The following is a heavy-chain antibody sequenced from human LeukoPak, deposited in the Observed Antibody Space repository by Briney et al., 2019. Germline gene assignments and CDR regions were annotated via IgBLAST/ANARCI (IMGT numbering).Heavy chain of an antibody. V-gene: IGHV4-39*07. Sequence: SETLSLTCTASGGSISIANYFWGWIRQPPGKGLEWIGSTYYDGSTYYNPSLKSRVTISRDTSKDQFSLKLSSVTAADTAVYYCARVRDRDCSGGSCYQADAFDIWGQGTMVTVSS. CDR2: TYYDGST. D-gene: IGHD2-15*01. CDR1: GGSISIANYF. J-gene: IGHJ3*02. CDR3: ARVRDRDCSGGSCYQADAFDI.